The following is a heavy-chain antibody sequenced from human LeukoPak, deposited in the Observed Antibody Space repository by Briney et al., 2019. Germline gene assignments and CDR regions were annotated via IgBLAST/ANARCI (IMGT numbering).Heavy chain of an antibody. D-gene: IGHD4-17*01. V-gene: IGHV1-69*06. CDR3: AREPPPGYGDYSSFQH. CDR1: GGTFISYA. CDR2: IIPIFGTA. Sequence: SVTVSFKASGGTFISYAISWVRQAPGQGLEWMGGIIPIFGTANYAQKFQGRVTITADKSTSTAYMELSSLRSEDTAVYYCAREPPPGYGDYSSFQHWGQGTLVTVSS. J-gene: IGHJ1*01.